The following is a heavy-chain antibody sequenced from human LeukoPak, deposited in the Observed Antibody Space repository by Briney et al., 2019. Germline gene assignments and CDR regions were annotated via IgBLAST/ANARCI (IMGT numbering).Heavy chain of an antibody. CDR1: GGSISSGGYY. V-gene: IGHV4-31*03. CDR3: ARDQGGDYGPNSAGAFDI. J-gene: IGHJ3*02. CDR2: IYYSGST. Sequence: SQTLSLTCTVSGGSISSGGYYWSWIRQHPGKGLEWIGYIYYSGSTYYNPSLKSRVTISVDTSKNQFSLKLSSVTAADTAVYYCARDQGGDYGPNSAGAFDIWGQGTMVTVSS. D-gene: IGHD4/OR15-4a*01.